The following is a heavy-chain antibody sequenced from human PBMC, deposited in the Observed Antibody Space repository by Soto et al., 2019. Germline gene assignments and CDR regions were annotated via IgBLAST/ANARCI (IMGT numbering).Heavy chain of an antibody. CDR2: IKTKTDGGTT. V-gene: IGHV3-15*01. J-gene: IGHJ6*02. CDR1: GFTFSNAW. Sequence: EVQLVESGGGLVQPGGSLRLSCAASGFTFSNAWMSWVRQAPGKGLEWVGRIKTKTDGGTTDYAAPVKGRFTISRDDSKNTLYLQMNSLKTEDTAVYYWTTGVTSRGMDVWGQGTTVTVSS. CDR3: TTGVTSRGMDV. D-gene: IGHD2-21*02.